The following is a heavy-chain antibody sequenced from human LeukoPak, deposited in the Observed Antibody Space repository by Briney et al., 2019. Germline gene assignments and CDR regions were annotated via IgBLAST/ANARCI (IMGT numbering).Heavy chain of an antibody. Sequence: SEALSLTCTVSGDSISSSSYYWGWIRQPPGKGLEWIGSIYYSGSTNYNPSLKSRVTISVDKSKNQFSLKLSSVTAADTAVYYCARYDGESIDYWGQGTLVTVSS. D-gene: IGHD3-10*01. CDR2: IYYSGST. J-gene: IGHJ4*02. V-gene: IGHV4-39*07. CDR3: ARYDGESIDY. CDR1: GDSISSSSYY.